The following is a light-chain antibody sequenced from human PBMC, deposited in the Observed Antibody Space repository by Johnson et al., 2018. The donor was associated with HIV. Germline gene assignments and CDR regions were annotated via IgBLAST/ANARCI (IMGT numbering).Light chain of an antibody. Sequence: QSVLTQPPSVSAAPGQKVTISCSGSSSNIGNNYVSWYQQLPGTAPKLLIYDNNKRPSGIPDRFSGSKSGTSATLGITGLQTGDEASYYCGTWDRSLSAGGYVFVTGTKVTVL. CDR1: SSNIGNNY. V-gene: IGLV1-51*01. J-gene: IGLJ1*01. CDR3: GTWDRSLSAGGYV. CDR2: DNN.